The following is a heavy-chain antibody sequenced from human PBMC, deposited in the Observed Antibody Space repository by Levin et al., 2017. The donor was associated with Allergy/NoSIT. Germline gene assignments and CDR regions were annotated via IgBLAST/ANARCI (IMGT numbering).Heavy chain of an antibody. CDR1: GFTVGNNY. CDR3: SSAPGFSYY. CDR2: IYSGGGT. V-gene: IGHV3-66*01. D-gene: IGHD2/OR15-2a*01. J-gene: IGHJ4*02. Sequence: VASVKVSCAASGFTVGNNYVAWVRQAPGKGLDWISVIYSGGGTYYADSVKGRFTISRDKSKNTVYLQMNSLRVEDTAVYYCSSAPGFSYYWGQGTLVTVSS.